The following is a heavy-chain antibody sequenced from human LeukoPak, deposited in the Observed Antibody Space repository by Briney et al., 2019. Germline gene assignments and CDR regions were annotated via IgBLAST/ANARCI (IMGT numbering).Heavy chain of an antibody. CDR3: ARDRWITGTILHYYGMDV. V-gene: IGHV1-18*01. CDR1: GYTFTSYG. D-gene: IGHD1-7*01. Sequence: RAASVKVSCKASGYTFTSYGISWVRQAPGQGLEWMGWISAYNGNTNYAQKLQGRVTMTTDTSTSTAYMELRSLRSDDTAVYYCARDRWITGTILHYYGMDVWGQGTTVTVSS. CDR2: ISAYNGNT. J-gene: IGHJ6*02.